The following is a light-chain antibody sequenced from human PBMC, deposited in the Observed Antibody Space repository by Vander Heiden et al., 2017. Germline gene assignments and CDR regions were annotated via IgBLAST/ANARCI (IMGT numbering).Light chain of an antibody. CDR2: DVT. Sequence: AVTQPRSVSGSPGQSVTIPCSGTSSNVGANTYVSWYQQHPGNAPKLLSYDVTKWPSGVPDRFSGSKSGTTATLTISGLLAEDQADDYCCSYASSYTVVFGGGTKVTVL. V-gene: IGLV2-11*01. CDR3: CSYASSYTVV. CDR1: SSNVGANTY. J-gene: IGLJ3*02.